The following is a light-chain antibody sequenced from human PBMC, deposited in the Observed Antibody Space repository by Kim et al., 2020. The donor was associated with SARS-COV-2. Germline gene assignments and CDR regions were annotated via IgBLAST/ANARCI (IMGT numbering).Light chain of an antibody. J-gene: IGKJ4*01. CDR3: QHRSNWPLT. Sequence: EIVLTQSPATLSLSPGERATLSCRASQSISSYLAWYQQKPGQAPRLLIYDAFKRATGIPARFSGSGSGTDFTLTISSLEPEDFAVYYCQHRSNWPLTFGGRTKMEI. CDR1: QSISSY. V-gene: IGKV3-11*01. CDR2: DAF.